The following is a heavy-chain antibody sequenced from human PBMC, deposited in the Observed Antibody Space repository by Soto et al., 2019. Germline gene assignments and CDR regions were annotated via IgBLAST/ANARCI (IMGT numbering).Heavy chain of an antibody. CDR2: IGVSGGNT. J-gene: IGHJ5*02. V-gene: IGHV3-23*01. D-gene: IGHD1-26*01. CDR1: GFVFSSYA. Sequence: GGPLRLSCAASGFVFSSYAMSWVRQAPGKGLEWVSSIGVSGGNTYYADSVKGRFTISRDNSKNTLFLQMNNVRAEDTAVYFCARCGTLWYRTNWFDPWGLGTLVTVSS. CDR3: ARCGTLWYRTNWFDP.